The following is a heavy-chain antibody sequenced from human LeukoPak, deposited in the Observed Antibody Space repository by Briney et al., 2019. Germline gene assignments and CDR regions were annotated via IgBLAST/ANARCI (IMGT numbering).Heavy chain of an antibody. Sequence: PGGSLRLSCAVSGFTFSSYSMNWVRQAPGKGLEWVSSISSSSSYIYYADSVKGRFTISRDNAKNSLYLQMNSLRAEDTAVYYCARDGKVTAFDYWGQGTLVTVSS. J-gene: IGHJ4*02. CDR3: ARDGKVTAFDY. CDR2: ISSSSSYI. CDR1: GFTFSSYS. D-gene: IGHD2-21*02. V-gene: IGHV3-21*01.